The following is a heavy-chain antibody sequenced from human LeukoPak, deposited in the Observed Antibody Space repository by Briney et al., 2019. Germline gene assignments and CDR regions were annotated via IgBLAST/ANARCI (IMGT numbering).Heavy chain of an antibody. CDR1: GFTFSSYG. J-gene: IGHJ4*02. D-gene: IGHD5-12*01. CDR3: ARDWATINPSYYFDY. V-gene: IGHV3-33*01. CDR2: IWYDGSNK. Sequence: PGGSLRLSCAASGFTFSSYGMHWVRQAPGKGLEWVAVIWYDGSNKYYADSVKGRFTISRDNSKKTLYLQMNGLRAEDTAVYYCARDWATINPSYYFDYWGQGTLVTVSS.